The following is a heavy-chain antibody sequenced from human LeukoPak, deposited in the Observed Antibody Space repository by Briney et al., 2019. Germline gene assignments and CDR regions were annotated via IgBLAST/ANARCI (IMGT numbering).Heavy chain of an antibody. Sequence: PGGSLRLSCAASGFTLSGYVMHWVRQAPGKGPESVSAISPDGRTTYYANSVKGRFTISRDNSKNTLYLQVGSLRVEDLAVYYCARETQGGSDYWGQGTLVTVSS. CDR1: GFTLSGYV. V-gene: IGHV3-64*01. J-gene: IGHJ4*02. D-gene: IGHD5-12*01. CDR2: ISPDGRTT. CDR3: ARETQGGSDY.